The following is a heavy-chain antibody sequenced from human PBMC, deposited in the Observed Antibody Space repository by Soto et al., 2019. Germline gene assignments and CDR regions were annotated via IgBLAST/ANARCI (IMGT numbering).Heavy chain of an antibody. D-gene: IGHD3-22*01. CDR2: ISSSGSTI. CDR1: GFTFSSYE. CDR3: ARDRTYYYDSSGYYYEVGMDV. J-gene: IGHJ6*02. Sequence: GGSLRLSCAASGFTFSSYEMNWVRQAPGKGLEWVSYISSSGSTIYYADSVKGRFTISRGNAKNSLYLQMNSLRAEDTAVYYCARDRTYYYDSSGYYYEVGMDVWGQGTTVTVSS. V-gene: IGHV3-48*03.